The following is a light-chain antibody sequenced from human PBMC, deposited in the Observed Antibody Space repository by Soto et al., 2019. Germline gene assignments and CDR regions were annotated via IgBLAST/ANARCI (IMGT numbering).Light chain of an antibody. CDR2: EVS. CDR1: SSDVGGYNY. CDR3: SSYTSSSIDYV. J-gene: IGLJ1*01. Sequence: QSALTQPASVSGSPGQSITISCTGTSSDVGGYNYVSWHQQHPGKAPKLMIYEVSNRPSGVSNRFSGSKSGNTASLTISGLQAEDEADYSCSSYTSSSIDYVFGTGTQLTVL. V-gene: IGLV2-14*01.